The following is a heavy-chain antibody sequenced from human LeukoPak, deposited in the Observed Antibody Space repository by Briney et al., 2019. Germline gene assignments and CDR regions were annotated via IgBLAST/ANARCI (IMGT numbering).Heavy chain of an antibody. D-gene: IGHD3-3*01. J-gene: IGHJ4*02. Sequence: PSETLSLTCAVYGGSFSGYYWSWIRQPPGKGLEWIGEINHSGSTNYNPSLKSRVTISIDTSKNQFSLWLSSVTAADTAVYYCARYDVWSGYYDNWGQGTLVTVSS. V-gene: IGHV4-34*01. CDR1: GGSFSGYY. CDR2: INHSGST. CDR3: ARYDVWSGYYDN.